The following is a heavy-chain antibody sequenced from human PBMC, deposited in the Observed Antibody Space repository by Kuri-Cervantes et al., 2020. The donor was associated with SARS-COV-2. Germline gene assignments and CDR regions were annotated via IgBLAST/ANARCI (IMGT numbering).Heavy chain of an antibody. CDR2: INPSGGST. V-gene: IGHV1-46*01. CDR3: YCAPKEGFDS. CDR1: GYTFTGYY. Sequence: ASVKASCKASGYTFTGYYMHWVRQAPGQGLEWMGIINPSGGSTSYAQKFQGRVTMTRDTSTSTVYMELSSLTSEDTAIYYCYCAPKEGFDSWGQGTLVTVSS. D-gene: IGHD2-21*01. J-gene: IGHJ4*02.